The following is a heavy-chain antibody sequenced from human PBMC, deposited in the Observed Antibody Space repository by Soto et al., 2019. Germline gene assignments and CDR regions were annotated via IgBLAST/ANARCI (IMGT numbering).Heavy chain of an antibody. CDR3: ARVPPHYYDSSGYYRGGWFDP. Sequence: QVQLVQSGAEVKKPGSSVKVFCKASGGTFSSYAISWVRQAPGQGLEWMGGIIPIFGTANYAQKFQGRVTITADESTSTAYMELSSLRSEDTAVYYCARVPPHYYDSSGYYRGGWFDPWGQGTLVTVSS. J-gene: IGHJ5*02. V-gene: IGHV1-69*01. CDR2: IIPIFGTA. CDR1: GGTFSSYA. D-gene: IGHD3-22*01.